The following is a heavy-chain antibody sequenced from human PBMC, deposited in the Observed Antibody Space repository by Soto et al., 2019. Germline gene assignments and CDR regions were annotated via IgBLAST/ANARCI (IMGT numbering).Heavy chain of an antibody. J-gene: IGHJ5*02. D-gene: IGHD3-22*01. CDR3: TRERYYYDSSGYIRYNWFDP. CDR2: IYYSDST. V-gene: IGHV4-59*12. Sequence: SETLSLTCTVSGGSISSYYWSWIRLPPGKGLEYIGYIYYSDSTNYNPSLESRVSISVDTSKNQFSLKLSSVTAVDTAVYYCTRERYYYDSSGYIRYNWFDPWGQGTLVTVSS. CDR1: GGSISSYY.